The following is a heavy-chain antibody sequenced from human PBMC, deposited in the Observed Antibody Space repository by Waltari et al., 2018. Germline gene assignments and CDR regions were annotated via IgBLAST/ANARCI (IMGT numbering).Heavy chain of an antibody. D-gene: IGHD3-10*01. J-gene: IGHJ6*02. CDR1: GYTFTSYD. V-gene: IGHV1-8*03. CDR3: ARVHILGSYYNYYYGMDV. CDR2: MDPNSGNT. Sequence: QVQLVQSGAEVKKPGASVKVSCKASGYTFTSYDINWVRQATGQGLEWMGWMDPNSGNTGYAQKCQGRGTITRNTSISTAYMELSSLGSEDTAVYYCARVHILGSYYNYYYGMDVWGQGTTVTVSS.